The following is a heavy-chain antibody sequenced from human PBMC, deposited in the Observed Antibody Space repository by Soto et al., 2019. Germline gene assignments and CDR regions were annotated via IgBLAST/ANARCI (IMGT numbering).Heavy chain of an antibody. V-gene: IGHV1-18*01. D-gene: IGHD1-7*01. CDR1: GYTFTTSG. CDR2: VSGYNGNT. Sequence: QVQLVQSGGEVKKPGASVKVSCKASGYTFTTSGVSWVRQAPGQGLEWMGWVSGYNGNTKYEEKSHXRXTXHTDTATSTAYLELRSLTTDDTAVYYCARAGELPYYCYGMDVWGQGTTVIVSS. CDR3: ARAGELPYYCYGMDV. J-gene: IGHJ6*02.